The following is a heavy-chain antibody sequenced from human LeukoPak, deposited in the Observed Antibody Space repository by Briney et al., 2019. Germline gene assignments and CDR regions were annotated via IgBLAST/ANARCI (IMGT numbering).Heavy chain of an antibody. J-gene: IGHJ4*02. V-gene: IGHV3-48*03. Sequence: PGGSLRLSCAASGFTFSSYEMIWVRQAPGKGLEWISHIGSSGSDVYSADSVKGRFTISRDNAKNSVFLQMNSLRDEDTAIYYCARGLGWLPDYWDQGTLVTVSS. CDR2: IGSSGSDV. D-gene: IGHD6-19*01. CDR1: GFTFSSYE. CDR3: ARGLGWLPDY.